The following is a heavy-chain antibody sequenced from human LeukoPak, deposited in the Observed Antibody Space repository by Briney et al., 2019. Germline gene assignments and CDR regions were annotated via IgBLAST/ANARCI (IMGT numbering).Heavy chain of an antibody. D-gene: IGHD5-24*01. CDR1: GGSISSYY. Sequence: PSETLSLPCSLSGGSISSYYWSWIRQPPGKGLVWVGYISDSGTNYNRSLKSRVTLSLETSENQFSLKLASVTAADTDVYYCARHGGGYSFDYWGQGTLVTVSS. J-gene: IGHJ4*02. CDR2: ISDSGT. CDR3: ARHGGGYSFDY. V-gene: IGHV4-59*08.